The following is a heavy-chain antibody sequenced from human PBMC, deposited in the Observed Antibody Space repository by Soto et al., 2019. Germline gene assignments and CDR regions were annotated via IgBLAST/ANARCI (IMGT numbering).Heavy chain of an antibody. CDR2: IIPIFGTA. Sequence: SVKVSCKASGVTFSSYAISWVRQAPGQGLEWMGGIIPIFGTANYAQKFQGRVTITADKSTSTAYMELSSLRSEDTAVYYCAIYCSSTSCYKGYYGMDVWGQGTTVTVSS. J-gene: IGHJ6*02. D-gene: IGHD2-2*01. CDR1: GVTFSSYA. V-gene: IGHV1-69*06. CDR3: AIYCSSTSCYKGYYGMDV.